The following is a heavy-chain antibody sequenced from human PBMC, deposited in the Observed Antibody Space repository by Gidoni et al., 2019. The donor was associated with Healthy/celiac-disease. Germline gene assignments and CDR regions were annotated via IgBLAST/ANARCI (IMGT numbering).Heavy chain of an antibody. CDR2: IRSKANSYAT. CDR1: GFTFSGSA. Sequence: EVQLVESGGGLVQPGGSLKLSCAASGFTFSGSAMHWVRQASGKGLEWVGRIRSKANSYATAYAASVKGRFTISRDDSKNTAYLQMNSLKTEDTAVYYCTRPAGSSTVTNYWGQGTLVTVSS. V-gene: IGHV3-73*01. D-gene: IGHD4-17*01. J-gene: IGHJ4*02. CDR3: TRPAGSSTVTNY.